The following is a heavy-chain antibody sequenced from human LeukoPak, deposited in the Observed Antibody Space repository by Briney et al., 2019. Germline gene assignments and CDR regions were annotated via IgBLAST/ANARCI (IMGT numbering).Heavy chain of an antibody. Sequence: SETLSLTCTVSGGSISSYYWSWIRQPPGKGLEWIGYIYTSGSTNYNPSLKSRVTMSVDTSKNQFSLKLSSVTAADTAVYYCARGQQPTYYFDYWGQGTLVTVSS. D-gene: IGHD6-13*01. J-gene: IGHJ4*02. CDR3: ARGQQPTYYFDY. CDR2: IYTSGST. CDR1: GGSISSYY. V-gene: IGHV4-4*09.